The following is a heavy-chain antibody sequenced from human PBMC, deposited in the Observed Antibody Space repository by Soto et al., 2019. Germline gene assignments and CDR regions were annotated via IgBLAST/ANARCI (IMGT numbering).Heavy chain of an antibody. V-gene: IGHV4-30-4*01. CDR2: IYYSGST. Sequence: VADGKSRSVDCCWSMNNQPPGKGLEWIGYIYYSGSTYYNPSLKSRVTISVDTSKNQFSLKLSSVTAADTAVYYCARGLLEWLYFDPWGQGTLVTVSS. D-gene: IGHD3-3*01. CDR3: ARGLLEWLYFDP. J-gene: IGHJ5*02. CDR1: DGKSRSVDCC.